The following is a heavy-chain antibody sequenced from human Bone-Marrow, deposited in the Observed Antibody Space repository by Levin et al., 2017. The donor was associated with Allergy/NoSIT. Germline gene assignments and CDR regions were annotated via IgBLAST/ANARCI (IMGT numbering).Heavy chain of an antibody. V-gene: IGHV3-11*01. CDR2: ISGSGKIL. J-gene: IGHJ4*02. CDR3: ARGSGFCGGGRCGRLVAF. Sequence: GGSLRLSCVASGVSFDDYYMSWIRKAPGKGLEWVASISGSGKILYYGDSVKGRFTVPRDNAKTSLYLQMNSLGVEDTAVYYFARGSGFCGGGRCGRLVAFWGQGNLVTVSS. CDR1: GVSFDDYY. D-gene: IGHD2-15*01.